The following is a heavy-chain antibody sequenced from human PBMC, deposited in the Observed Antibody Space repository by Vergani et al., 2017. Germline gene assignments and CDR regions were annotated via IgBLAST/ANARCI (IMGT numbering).Heavy chain of an antibody. CDR1: GFTFSSYW. V-gene: IGHV3-7*01. J-gene: IGHJ4*02. D-gene: IGHD6-19*01. Sequence: EVQLVESGGGLVQPGGSLRLSCAASGFTFSSYWMSWVRQAPGKGLEWVANIKQDGSEKYYVDSVKGRFTISRDNAKNSLYLQMNSLRAEDTAVYYCAKDLGPEIAVAGLDYWGQGTLVTVSS. CDR3: AKDLGPEIAVAGLDY. CDR2: IKQDGSEK.